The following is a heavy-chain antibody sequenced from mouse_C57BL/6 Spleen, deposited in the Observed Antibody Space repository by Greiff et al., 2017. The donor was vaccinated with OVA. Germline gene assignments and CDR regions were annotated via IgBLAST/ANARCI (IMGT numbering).Heavy chain of an antibody. V-gene: IGHV1-80*01. CDR1: GYAFSSYW. J-gene: IGHJ2*01. CDR3: ARGDSYYFDY. CDR2: IYPGDGDT. D-gene: IGHD3-3*01. Sequence: LVESGAELVKPGASVKISCKASGYAFSSYWMNWVKQRPGKGLEWIGQIYPGDGDTNYNGKFKGKATLTADKSSSTAYMQLSSLTSEDSAVYFCARGDSYYFDYWGQGTTLTVSS.